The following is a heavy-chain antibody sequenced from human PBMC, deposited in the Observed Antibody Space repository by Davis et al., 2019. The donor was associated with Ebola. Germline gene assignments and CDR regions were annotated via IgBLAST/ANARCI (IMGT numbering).Heavy chain of an antibody. J-gene: IGHJ4*02. V-gene: IGHV4-39*07. D-gene: IGHD2-15*01. CDR3: ARMVGVRFIDY. Sequence: MPGGSLRLSCTVSGGSISSSSYYWGWIRQPPGKGLEWIGYIYYSGSTYYNPSLKSRVTISVDTSKNQFSLQLNSVTPEDTAVYYCARMVGVRFIDYWGQGTLVTVPS. CDR1: GGSISSSSYY. CDR2: IYYSGST.